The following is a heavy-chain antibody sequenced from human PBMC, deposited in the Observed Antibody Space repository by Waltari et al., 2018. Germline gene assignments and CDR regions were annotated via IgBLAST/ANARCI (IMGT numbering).Heavy chain of an antibody. D-gene: IGHD3-16*02. V-gene: IGHV3-15*01. CDR2: IKTQSDGGGAT. CDR1: GFTFGNTW. CDR3: TTDQGDSYTFYSFDY. J-gene: IGHJ4*02. Sequence: EVQLVESGGGLVNPGGSLRLSCAASGFTFGNTWMYWVRQAPGKGLEWIARIKTQSDGGGATYYAAPVTGRFTVSRDDSKNMLYLQMSSLKTEDTAMYYCTTDQGDSYTFYSFDYWGQGTLVTVSS.